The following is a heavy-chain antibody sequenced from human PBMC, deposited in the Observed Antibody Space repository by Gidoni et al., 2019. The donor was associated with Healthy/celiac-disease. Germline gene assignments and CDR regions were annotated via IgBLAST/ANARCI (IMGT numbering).Heavy chain of an antibody. CDR2: ISYSGST. D-gene: IGHD5-18*01. Sequence: QLQLQASGPGLGKPSETLSLTCNVTGGSISSCSYYWGWIRQPPGNGLASIGSISYSGSTYYNPSLKSLGTISVDTSKTQFSLKLSSVTAADTAVYYCARHGSRGIQLWLNAYYFDYWGQGTLVTVSS. CDR3: ARHGSRGIQLWLNAYYFDY. CDR1: GGSISSCSYY. V-gene: IGHV4-39*01. J-gene: IGHJ4*02.